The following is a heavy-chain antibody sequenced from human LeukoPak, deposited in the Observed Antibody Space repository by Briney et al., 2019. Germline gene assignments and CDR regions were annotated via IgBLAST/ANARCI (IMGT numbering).Heavy chain of an antibody. CDR2: IYPADSDT. J-gene: IGHJ6*03. V-gene: IGHV5-51*01. CDR1: GYNFTNYW. Sequence: GESLKISCKGSGYNFTNYWIGWVRQMPGKGLEWMGIIYPADSDTRYSPSFQGQVTIPADKSISTAYLQWSSLKASDTAMYYCARRQVYTMRRYSYYYMDVWGKGTTVTVSS. D-gene: IGHD2-8*01. CDR3: ARRQVYTMRRYSYYYMDV.